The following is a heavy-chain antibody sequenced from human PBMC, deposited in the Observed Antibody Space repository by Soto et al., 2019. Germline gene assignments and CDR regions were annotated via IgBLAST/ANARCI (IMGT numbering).Heavy chain of an antibody. D-gene: IGHD6-6*01. CDR1: GYTFTGYY. CDR2: INPNSGGT. Sequence: ASVKVSCKASGYTFTGYYMHWVRQAPGQGLEWMGWINPNSGGTNYAQKFQGRVTMTRDTSISTAYMELSRLRSDDTAVYYCARDPRQLVRGYYYYYGMDVWGQGTTVTVS. CDR3: ARDPRQLVRGYYYYYGMDV. J-gene: IGHJ6*02. V-gene: IGHV1-2*02.